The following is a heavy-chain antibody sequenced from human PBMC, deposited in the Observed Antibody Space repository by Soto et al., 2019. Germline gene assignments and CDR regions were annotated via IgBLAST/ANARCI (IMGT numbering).Heavy chain of an antibody. D-gene: IGHD3-16*02. CDR2: INHSGSS. CDR1: GGSFSDYY. V-gene: IGHV4-34*01. Sequence: QVQLQQWGAGLLKPSETLSLTCAVYGGSFSDYYWNWIRQPPGKGLEWIGEINHSGSSNYNPSLKRRVTISVDTSKNQFSLNLSSVTAADTAVYYCARGLYDYVWGSYRLNAFDIWGQGTMVTVSS. J-gene: IGHJ3*02. CDR3: ARGLYDYVWGSYRLNAFDI.